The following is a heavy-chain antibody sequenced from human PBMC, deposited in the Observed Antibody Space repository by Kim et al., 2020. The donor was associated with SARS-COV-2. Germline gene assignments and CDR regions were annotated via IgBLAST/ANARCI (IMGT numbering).Heavy chain of an antibody. D-gene: IGHD5-12*01. J-gene: IGHJ4*02. V-gene: IGHV4-59*01. Sequence: TYNPSLKSRVTISVDTSKNQFSLKLSSVTAADTAVYYCARAPRGLRFFDYWGQGTLVTVSS. CDR3: ARAPRGLRFFDY.